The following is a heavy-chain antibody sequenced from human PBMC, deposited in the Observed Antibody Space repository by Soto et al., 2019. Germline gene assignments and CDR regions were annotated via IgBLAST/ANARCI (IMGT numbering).Heavy chain of an antibody. J-gene: IGHJ6*03. CDR1: XXXXTSYX. D-gene: IGHD3-10*01. V-gene: IGHV1-8*01. CDR3: ARGVRNMDV. Sequence: QVQLVQSGXXVKKPGAXVKVSCKASXXXXTSYXXXWVRQATGQGLEWMGWMNPNSGNTGYAQKFQGRVTMTRNTSISTAYMELSSLRSEDTAVYYCARGVRNMDVWGKGTTVTVSS. CDR2: MNPNSGNT.